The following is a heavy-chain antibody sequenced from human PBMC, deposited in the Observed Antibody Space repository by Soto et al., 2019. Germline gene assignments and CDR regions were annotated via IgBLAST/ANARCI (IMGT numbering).Heavy chain of an antibody. CDR1: GFTFSSYA. J-gene: IGHJ4*02. CDR3: AKRNLVVRPPFDY. CDR2: INGSGGGI. D-gene: IGHD3-10*01. Sequence: EVQLLESGGGLVQPGGSLRPSCAASGFTFSSYAMSWVRQAPGKGLEWVSTINGSGGGIYYAGSVKGRFTISRDNSKNTLDLQMTSLRAEDTAVYYCAKRNLVVRPPFDYWGQGTLVTVSS. V-gene: IGHV3-23*01.